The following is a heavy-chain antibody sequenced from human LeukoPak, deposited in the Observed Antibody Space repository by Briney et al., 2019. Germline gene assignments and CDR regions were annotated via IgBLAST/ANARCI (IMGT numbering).Heavy chain of an antibody. CDR1: GYTFTSYG. CDR3: ARRGKGSGSYYNGDDY. Sequence: VASVKVSCKASGYTFTSYGISWVRQAPGQGFEWMGWISAYNGNTNYAQKLQGRVTMTTDTSTSTAYMELRSLRSDDTAVYYCARRGKGSGSYYNGDDYWGQGTLVTVSS. J-gene: IGHJ4*02. CDR2: ISAYNGNT. D-gene: IGHD3-10*01. V-gene: IGHV1-18*01.